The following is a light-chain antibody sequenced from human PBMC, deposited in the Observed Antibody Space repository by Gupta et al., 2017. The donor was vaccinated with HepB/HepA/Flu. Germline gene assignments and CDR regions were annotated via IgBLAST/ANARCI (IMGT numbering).Light chain of an antibody. CDR1: QSLLHSNGYNY. CDR2: LGS. CDR3: RQSLQTPRT. J-gene: IGKJ4*01. V-gene: IGKV2-28*01. Sequence: DIVMTQSPLSLPVTPGEPASISCRSSQSLLHSNGYNYLDWYLQKPGQSPQLLIYLGSNRASGVPDRFSGSGSGTDFTLKISRVEAEDVGVYYCRQSLQTPRTFGAGTKVELK.